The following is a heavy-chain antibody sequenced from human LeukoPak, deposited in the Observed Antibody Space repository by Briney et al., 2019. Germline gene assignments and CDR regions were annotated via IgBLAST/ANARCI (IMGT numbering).Heavy chain of an antibody. Sequence: PLETLSLTCTVSGGSISSSSYYWGWIRQPPGKGLEWIGSIYYSGSTYYNPSLKSRVTISVDTSKNQFSLKLSSVTAADTAVYYCARGGAAAGIDYWGQGTLVTVSS. V-gene: IGHV4-39*07. CDR1: GGSISSSSYY. CDR3: ARGGAAAGIDY. CDR2: IYYSGST. J-gene: IGHJ4*02. D-gene: IGHD6-13*01.